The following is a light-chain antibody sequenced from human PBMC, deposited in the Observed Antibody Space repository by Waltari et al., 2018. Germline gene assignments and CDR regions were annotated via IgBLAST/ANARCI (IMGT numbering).Light chain of an antibody. Sequence: QSALTQPASVSGSPGQSITISCTGTSRDVGAYTYISWYQQHPGKVPKVMIFDVSNRPSGVSNRFSGSKSGNTASLNISGLQAEDEADYYCASYTSRNTLVFGSGTKVTIL. CDR3: ASYTSRNTLV. J-gene: IGLJ1*01. V-gene: IGLV2-14*03. CDR2: DVS. CDR1: SRDVGAYTY.